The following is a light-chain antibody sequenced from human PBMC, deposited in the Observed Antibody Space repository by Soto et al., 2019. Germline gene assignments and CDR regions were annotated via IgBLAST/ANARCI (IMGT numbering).Light chain of an antibody. J-gene: IGKJ1*01. CDR1: QSISSY. Sequence: DIHMTQNPSSLSASVGDRVTITCRASQSISSYLNWYQQKPGKAPKLLIYAASSLQSGVPSRFSGSGSGTEFTLTISSLQPDDFATYYCQHYNSYSEAFGQGTKVDIK. CDR3: QHYNSYSEA. V-gene: IGKV1-39*01. CDR2: AAS.